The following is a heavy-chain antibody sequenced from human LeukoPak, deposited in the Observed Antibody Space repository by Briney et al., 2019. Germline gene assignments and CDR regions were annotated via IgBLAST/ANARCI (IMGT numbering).Heavy chain of an antibody. CDR1: GFTFSSYS. J-gene: IGHJ4*02. CDR2: ISSSSSYT. Sequence: PGGSLRLSCAASGFTFSSYSMNWVRQAPGKGLEWVSSISSSSSYTYYTDSVKGRFTISRDNAKNSLYLQMNSLRAEDTAVYYCAIYYYDSSGYYKDYWGQGTLVTVSS. V-gene: IGHV3-21*01. CDR3: AIYYYDSSGYYKDY. D-gene: IGHD3-22*01.